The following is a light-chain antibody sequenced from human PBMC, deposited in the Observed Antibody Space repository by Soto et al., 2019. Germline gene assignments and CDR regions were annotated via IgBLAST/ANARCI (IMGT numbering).Light chain of an antibody. V-gene: IGKV3-11*01. CDR1: QSVSSY. CDR2: DAS. J-gene: IGKJ2*01. CDR3: QQRRNWPPYT. Sequence: EIVLTQSPATQSLSPGERATLSCRASQSVSSYLAWYQQKPGQAPRLLIYDASNRATGIPARFSGSGSGTDFTLTISSLEPEDVAVYYCQQRRNWPPYTFGQGTKLEIK.